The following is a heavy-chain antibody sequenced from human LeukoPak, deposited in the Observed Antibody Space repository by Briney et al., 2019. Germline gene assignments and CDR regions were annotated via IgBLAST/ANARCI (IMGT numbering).Heavy chain of an antibody. J-gene: IGHJ3*02. D-gene: IGHD5-18*01. CDR1: GYTFTSYD. CDR3: ARIWVTVDAFDI. Sequence: ASVKVSCKASGYTFTSYDINWVRQATGQGLEWMGWMNPNSGNTNYAQKLQGRVTMTTDTSTSTAYMELRSLRSDDTAVYYCARIWVTVDAFDIWGQGTMVTVSS. V-gene: IGHV1-18*01. CDR2: MNPNSGNT.